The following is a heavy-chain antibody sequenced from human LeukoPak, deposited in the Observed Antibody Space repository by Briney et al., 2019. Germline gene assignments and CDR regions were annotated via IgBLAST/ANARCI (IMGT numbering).Heavy chain of an antibody. CDR3: ARRAAAGTFLIKAYYFDY. V-gene: IGHV4-59*12. D-gene: IGHD6-13*01. CDR1: GGSISSYY. Sequence: SETLSLTCTVSGGSISSYYWSWIRQPPGKGLEWIGYIYYSGSTNYNPSLKSRVTISVDTSKNQFSLKLSSVTAADTAVYYCARRAAAGTFLIKAYYFDYWGQGTLVTVSS. CDR2: IYYSGST. J-gene: IGHJ4*02.